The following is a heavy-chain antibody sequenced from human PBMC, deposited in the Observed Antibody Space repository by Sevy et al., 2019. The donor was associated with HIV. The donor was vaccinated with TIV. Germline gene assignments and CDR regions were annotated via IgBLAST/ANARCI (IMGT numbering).Heavy chain of an antibody. J-gene: IGHJ4*02. CDR3: ARHWGVNYVYYFDY. CDR2: FHYSGNS. CDR1: GGSVSTYY. Sequence: SETLSLTCTVSGGSVSTYYWSWIRQPPGKGLEWIGYFHYSGNSNYNSSLKSRVTISVDTSKNQFSLKLTSVTAADTAVYYRARHWGVNYVYYFDYWGQGTLVTVSS. D-gene: IGHD1-7*01. V-gene: IGHV4-59*08.